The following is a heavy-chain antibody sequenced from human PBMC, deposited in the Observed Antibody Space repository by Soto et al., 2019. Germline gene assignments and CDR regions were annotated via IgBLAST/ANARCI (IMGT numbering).Heavy chain of an antibody. D-gene: IGHD2-15*01. J-gene: IGHJ6*03. V-gene: IGHV4-39*01. Sequence: SETLSLTCTVSGGSISSSSYYWGWIRQPPGKGLEWIGSIYYSGSTYYNPSLKSRVTISVDTSKNQFSLKLSSVTAADTAVYYCASLYCSGGSCYYYYYYYMDVWGKGTTVTVSS. CDR1: GGSISSSSYY. CDR3: ASLYCSGGSCYYYYYYYMDV. CDR2: IYYSGST.